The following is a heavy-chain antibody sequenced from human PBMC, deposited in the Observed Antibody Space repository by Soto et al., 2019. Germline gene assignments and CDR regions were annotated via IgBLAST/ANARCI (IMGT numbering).Heavy chain of an antibody. CDR2: MNPNSGNT. CDR1: GYTFTSYD. D-gene: IGHD3-9*01. Sequence: GASVKVSCKASGYTFTSYDINWVRQATGQGLEWMGWMNPNSGNTGYAQKFQGRVTMTRNTSISTAYMELSSLRSEDTAVYYCARGGDDYDILTGYYFPYYYYYMDVWGKGTTVTVSS. CDR3: ARGGDDYDILTGYYFPYYYYYMDV. V-gene: IGHV1-8*01. J-gene: IGHJ6*03.